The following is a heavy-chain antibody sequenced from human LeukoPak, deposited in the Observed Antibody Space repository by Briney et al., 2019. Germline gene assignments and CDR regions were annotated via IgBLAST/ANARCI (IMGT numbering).Heavy chain of an antibody. CDR1: GYSFTNYW. V-gene: IGHV5-51*01. J-gene: IGHJ5*02. CDR3: ARHWGSPGQPATITWFDP. Sequence: GESLKISCEGSGYSFTNYWIGWVRQMPGKGLEWMGIIYPGDSDTRYSPSFQGQVTISADKSISTAYLQWSSLKASDTAMYCCARHWGSPGQPATITWFDPWGHGTLVTVSS. CDR2: IYPGDSDT. D-gene: IGHD3-16*01.